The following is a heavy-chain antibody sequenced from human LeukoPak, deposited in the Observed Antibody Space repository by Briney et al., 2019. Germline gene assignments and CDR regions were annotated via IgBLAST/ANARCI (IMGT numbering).Heavy chain of an antibody. CDR3: ARGHGYSSGSAYYFDY. CDR1: GYTFTSYY. Sequence: GASVKLSCKASGYTFTSYYMHWVRQATGQGLEWMGWMNPNSGNTGYAQNFQGRVTITRNTSINTAYMELSSLRSEDTVVYYCARGHGYSSGSAYYFDYWDQGTLVTVSS. V-gene: IGHV1-8*03. J-gene: IGHJ4*02. D-gene: IGHD5-18*01. CDR2: MNPNSGNT.